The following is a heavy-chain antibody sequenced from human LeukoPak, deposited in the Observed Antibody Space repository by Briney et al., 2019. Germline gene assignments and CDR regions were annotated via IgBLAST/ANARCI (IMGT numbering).Heavy chain of an antibody. CDR2: ISSSGSTI. CDR3: SAVVPTAIGRSFDY. D-gene: IGHD2-2*02. CDR1: GFTFSNFE. Sequence: QPGGSLRLSCAASGFTFSNFEMNWVRQAPGKGLEWVSYISSSGSTIYYADSVKGRFTTSRDNAKNSLYLQMHSLRAEDTAVYYCSAVVPTAIGRSFDYWGQGTLVTVSS. J-gene: IGHJ4*02. V-gene: IGHV3-48*03.